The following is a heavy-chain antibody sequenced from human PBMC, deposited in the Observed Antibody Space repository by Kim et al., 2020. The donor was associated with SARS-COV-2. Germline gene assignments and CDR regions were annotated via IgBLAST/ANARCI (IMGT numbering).Heavy chain of an antibody. CDR2: ITHSGST. CDR1: GGSFSGYY. J-gene: IGHJ6*02. D-gene: IGHD2-21*02. V-gene: IGHV4-34*01. Sequence: SETLSLTCAVYGGSFSGYYWTWIRQPPGKGLEWIGEITHSGSTNYNPSLKSRVTISVDTSKKQFSLMLSSVTAADTAVYYCARGSLGGDRHYDGEPYGMDVWGQGTTVTVSS. CDR3: ARGSLGGDRHYDGEPYGMDV.